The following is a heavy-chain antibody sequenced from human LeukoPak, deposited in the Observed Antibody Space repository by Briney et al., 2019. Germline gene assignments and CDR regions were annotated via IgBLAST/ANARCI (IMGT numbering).Heavy chain of an antibody. D-gene: IGHD4-17*01. CDR1: GFTFGSYW. J-gene: IGHJ1*01. CDR3: ESISYGDYEH. CDR2: IRQDGSEK. Sequence: GGSLRLSCVASGFTFGSYWMNWVRQAPGKGLEWVANIRQDGSEKKYVDSVKGRFTISRDNAKNALYLQMNSLRAEDTAVYYCESISYGDYEHWGQGTLVTVSS. V-gene: IGHV3-7*05.